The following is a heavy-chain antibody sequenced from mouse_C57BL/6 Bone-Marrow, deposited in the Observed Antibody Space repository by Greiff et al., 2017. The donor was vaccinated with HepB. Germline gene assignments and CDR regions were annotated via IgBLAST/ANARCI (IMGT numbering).Heavy chain of an antibody. V-gene: IGHV1-50*01. CDR2: IDPSDSYT. Sequence: QQSCKASGYTFTSYWMQWVKQRPGQGLEWIGEIDPSDSYTNYNQKFKGKATLTVDTSSSTAYMQLSSLTSEDSAVYYCARYVDYYAMDYWGQGTSVTVSS. CDR3: ARYVDYYAMDY. CDR1: GYTFTSYW. J-gene: IGHJ4*01.